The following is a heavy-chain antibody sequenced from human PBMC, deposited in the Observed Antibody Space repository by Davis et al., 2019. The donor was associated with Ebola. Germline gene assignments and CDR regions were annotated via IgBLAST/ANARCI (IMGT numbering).Heavy chain of an antibody. V-gene: IGHV4-59*08. J-gene: IGHJ2*01. Sequence: MPSETLSLTCTVSGGPISNYYWTWIRQPPGKGLEWIGFVYDSGSTNYNPSLRSRVTISLDTSKNQFSLNLSSVTAADTAGYYCARHDLASLELTGWYFDLWGRGTLITVSS. D-gene: IGHD3-9*01. CDR2: VYDSGST. CDR1: GGPISNYY. CDR3: ARHDLASLELTGWYFDL.